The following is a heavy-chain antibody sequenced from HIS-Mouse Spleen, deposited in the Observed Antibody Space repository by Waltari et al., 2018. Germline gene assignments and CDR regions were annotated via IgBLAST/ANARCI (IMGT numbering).Heavy chain of an antibody. CDR2: IYYSGST. J-gene: IGHJ2*01. CDR3: AREIPYSSSWYDWYFDL. CDR1: GGSISSSSYY. Sequence: HLHLQESGPGLAKPAETLPLTCTVSGGSISSSSYYCGWMRPPPGKGLEWIGRIYYSGSTYYNPSLKSRITISVDTSKNQFSLKLSSVTAADTAVYYCAREIPYSSSWYDWYFDLWGRGTLVTVSS. V-gene: IGHV4-39*07. D-gene: IGHD6-13*01.